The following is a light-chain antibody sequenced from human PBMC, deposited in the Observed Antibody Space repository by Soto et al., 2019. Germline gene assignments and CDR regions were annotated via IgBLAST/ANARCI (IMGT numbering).Light chain of an antibody. J-gene: IGLJ2*01. Sequence: QSVLTQPASVSGSPGQSITISCTGTNSDVGGYNYVSWYQQYPGKAPQLMIYEVSNRPSGVSDRFSGSKSGNTASLTISGLQAEDEADYYGTSYTSRIPVLFGGGTKLTVL. CDR3: TSYTSRIPVL. CDR2: EVS. V-gene: IGLV2-14*01. CDR1: NSDVGGYNY.